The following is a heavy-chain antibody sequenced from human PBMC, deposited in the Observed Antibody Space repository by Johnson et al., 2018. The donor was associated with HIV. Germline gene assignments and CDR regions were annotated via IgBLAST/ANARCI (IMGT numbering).Heavy chain of an antibody. Sequence: QVQLVESGGGVVQPGRSLRLSCAASGFTFSSYAMHWVRQAPGKGLEWVALISYDGSDKYYADSLKARFTISRDNSKNTLYLQMNSLRAEDTAVYYCARVGWATSDAFDIWGQGTMVTVSS. CDR1: GFTFSSYA. V-gene: IGHV3-30*04. J-gene: IGHJ3*02. CDR2: ISYDGSDK. D-gene: IGHD5-12*01. CDR3: ARVGWATSDAFDI.